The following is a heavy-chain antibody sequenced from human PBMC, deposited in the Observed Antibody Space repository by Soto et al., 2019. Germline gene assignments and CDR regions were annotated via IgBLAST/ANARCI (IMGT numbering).Heavy chain of an antibody. J-gene: IGHJ4*02. CDR2: ISSSGSTI. Sequence: EVQLVESGGGLVQPGGSLRLSCAASGFTFSSYEMNWVRQAPGKGLEWVSYISSSGSTIYYADSVKGRFTISRDNAKNSLYLQMNSLRAEDTAVYYCARGGIVARPFDYWGQGTLVTVSS. V-gene: IGHV3-48*03. CDR3: ARGGIVARPFDY. CDR1: GFTFSSYE. D-gene: IGHD6-6*01.